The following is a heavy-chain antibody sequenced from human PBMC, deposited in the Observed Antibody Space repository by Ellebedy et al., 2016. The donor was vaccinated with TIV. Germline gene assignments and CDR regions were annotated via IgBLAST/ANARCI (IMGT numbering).Heavy chain of an antibody. CDR1: GGSITNYH. Sequence: IRTVSGGSITNYHWSWIRQPPGKGLEWIGRIYTSGSTNYNPSLKSRVTMSVDTSKNQFSLKLSSVTAADTAVYYCARGAGLRGHDAFDIWGQGTMVTVSS. CDR2: IYTSGST. CDR3: ARGAGLRGHDAFDI. D-gene: IGHD3-10*01. V-gene: IGHV4-4*07. J-gene: IGHJ3*02.